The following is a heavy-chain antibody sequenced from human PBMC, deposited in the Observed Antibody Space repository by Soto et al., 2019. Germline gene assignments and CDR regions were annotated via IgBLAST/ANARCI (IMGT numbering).Heavy chain of an antibody. CDR1: GGSISSYY. D-gene: IGHD3-10*01. CDR2: IYYSGST. J-gene: IGHJ6*03. V-gene: IGHV4-59*01. Sequence: SETLSLTCTVSGGSISSYYWSWIRQPPGKGLEWIGYIYYSGSTNYNPSLKSRVTISVDTSKNQFSLKLSSVTAADTAVYYCARQQSYGYYYMDVWGKGTTITVS. CDR3: ARQQSYGYYYMDV.